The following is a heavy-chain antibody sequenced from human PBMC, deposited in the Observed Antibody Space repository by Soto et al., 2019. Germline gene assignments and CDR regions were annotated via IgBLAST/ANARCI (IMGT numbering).Heavy chain of an antibody. CDR1: GGSFSGYY. Sequence: SETLSLTCAVYGGSFSGYYWSWIRQPPGKGLECIGEINHSGSTNYNPSLKSRVTISVDTSKNQFSLKLSSVTAADTAVYYCARGAVGYCTNGVCLWYYYYGMDVWGQGTTVTVSS. D-gene: IGHD2-8*01. V-gene: IGHV4-34*01. CDR2: INHSGST. J-gene: IGHJ6*02. CDR3: ARGAVGYCTNGVCLWYYYYGMDV.